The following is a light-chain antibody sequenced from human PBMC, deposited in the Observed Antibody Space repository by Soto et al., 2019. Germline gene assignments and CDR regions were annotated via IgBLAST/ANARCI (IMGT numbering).Light chain of an antibody. CDR3: QQYGSSPLT. V-gene: IGKV3-20*01. CDR2: GAS. CDR1: QNVNSNY. J-gene: IGKJ4*01. Sequence: EIVLTQSPDTLSLSPGERATLSCRASQNVNSNYLAWYQQKPGQAPRVLIYGASSKATGIPDRFSGSGSGTDLPLTISRLEPEDLAVYYCQQYGSSPLTFGGGTKVEIK.